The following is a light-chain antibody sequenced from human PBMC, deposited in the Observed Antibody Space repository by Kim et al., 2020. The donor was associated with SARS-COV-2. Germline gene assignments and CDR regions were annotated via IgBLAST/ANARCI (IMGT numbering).Light chain of an antibody. CDR2: RNK. J-gene: IGLJ2*01. V-gene: IGLV1-47*01. Sequence: ELTQPPSASGTPGQGVVISCSGSNSNIKNNYVYWYHQLPGTAPKLLIYRNKQRPSGVPDRFSGSKSDTSASLAISGLRSDDEADYYCAAWDDSLSGVVFGGGTQLTVL. CDR3: AAWDDSLSGVV. CDR1: NSNIKNNY.